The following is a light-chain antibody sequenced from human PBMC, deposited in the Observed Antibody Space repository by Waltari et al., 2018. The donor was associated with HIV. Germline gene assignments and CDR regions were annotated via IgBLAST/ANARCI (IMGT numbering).Light chain of an antibody. J-gene: IGLJ2*01. Sequence: QSALTQPASVSGSPGQSFTISFSGTSTDVRRSISFSRYQQQPGKAPKPSIYEVSNRPSGVSKRFSGSKSGNTASLTISGLQAEDEADYYCSSYTTRSTVIFGGGTKLTVL. CDR3: SSYTTRSTVI. V-gene: IGLV2-14*01. CDR2: EVS. CDR1: STDVRRSIS.